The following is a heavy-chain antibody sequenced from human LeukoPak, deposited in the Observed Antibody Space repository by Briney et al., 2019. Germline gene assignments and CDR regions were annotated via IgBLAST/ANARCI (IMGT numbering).Heavy chain of an antibody. Sequence: SETLSLTCSVSTDSISSYYWSWIRQPPGKGLEWIGYIYYSGSTNYNPSLKSRVTISVDTSKNQFSLKLSSVTAADTAVYYRARLANYFDSSGYDYHFDYWGQGTPVTVSS. CDR3: ARLANYFDSSGYDYHFDY. CDR1: TDSISSYY. V-gene: IGHV4-59*08. J-gene: IGHJ4*02. D-gene: IGHD3-22*01. CDR2: IYYSGST.